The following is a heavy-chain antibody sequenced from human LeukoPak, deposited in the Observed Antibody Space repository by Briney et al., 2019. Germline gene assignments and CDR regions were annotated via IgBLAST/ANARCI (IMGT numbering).Heavy chain of an antibody. CDR2: IIPIFGTA. D-gene: IGHD2-21*02. V-gene: IGHV1-69*13. CDR3: ARDLGCGGDCYYLDV. CDR1: GGTFSSYA. J-gene: IGHJ6*02. Sequence: ASVKVSCKASGGTFSSYAISWVRQAPGQGLEWMGEIIPIFGTANYAQKFQGRVTITADESTSTAYMELSSLRSEDTAVYYCARDLGCGGDCYYLDVWGQGTTVTVSS.